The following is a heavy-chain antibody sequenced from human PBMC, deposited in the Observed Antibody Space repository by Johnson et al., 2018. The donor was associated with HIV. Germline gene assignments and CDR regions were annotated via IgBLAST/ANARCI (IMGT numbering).Heavy chain of an antibody. CDR2: ISWNSGSI. D-gene: IGHD6-13*01. CDR3: AKDLLSSTLAPFDI. J-gene: IGHJ3*02. CDR1: GFTFDDFA. V-gene: IGHV3-9*01. Sequence: VQLVASGGGLVQPGRSLRLSCAASGFTFDDFAMHWVRQVPGKGLEWVSGISWNSGSIGYADSVKGRFTISRDNAKNSLYLQMNSLRAEDTALYYCAKDLLSSTLAPFDIWGQGTMVTVSS.